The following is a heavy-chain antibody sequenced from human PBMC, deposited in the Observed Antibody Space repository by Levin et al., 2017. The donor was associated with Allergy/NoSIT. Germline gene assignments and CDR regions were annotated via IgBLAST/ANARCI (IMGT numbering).Heavy chain of an antibody. J-gene: IGHJ4*02. CDR3: AKTNGYYDSTAYFDQ. V-gene: IGHV3-9*01. D-gene: IGHD3-22*01. CDR1: GFGFDDCS. CDR2: ISWNSGNI. Sequence: HPGGSLRLSCAASGFGFDDCSMHWVRQAPGKGLEWVSGISWNSGNIGYADSVKGRFTISRDNAKNTLYLQMNSLRAEDTALYYCAKTNGYYDSTAYFDQWGQGTQVIVSS.